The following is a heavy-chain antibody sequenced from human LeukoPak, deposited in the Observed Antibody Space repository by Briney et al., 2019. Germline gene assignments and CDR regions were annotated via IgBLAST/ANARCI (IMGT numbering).Heavy chain of an antibody. V-gene: IGHV1-46*01. CDR3: ARIAAAAGADY. CDR2: INPSGGST. Sequence: ASVKVSCKASGYTFTNYYMHWVRQAPGQGLEWMGIINPSGGSTSYAQKFQGIFTMTRDTSTSTVYMELSILRSEDTAVYYCARIAAAAGADYWGQGTLVTVSS. CDR1: GYTFTNYY. J-gene: IGHJ4*02. D-gene: IGHD6-13*01.